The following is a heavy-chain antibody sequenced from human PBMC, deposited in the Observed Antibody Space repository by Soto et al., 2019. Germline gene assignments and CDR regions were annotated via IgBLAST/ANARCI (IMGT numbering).Heavy chain of an antibody. CDR3: VKASGVTYPHFDY. J-gene: IGHJ4*02. Sequence: GGSLRLSCKASGFSFSDYYMDWVRQAPWKGLEWVARSRDKSNSYTTEYAPSVKGRFTISRDDSGNSLDLQMNSLKTEDTAVYYCVKASGVTYPHFDYWGQGTLVTVSS. CDR2: SRDKSNSYTT. D-gene: IGHD2-21*02. CDR1: GFSFSDYY. V-gene: IGHV3-72*01.